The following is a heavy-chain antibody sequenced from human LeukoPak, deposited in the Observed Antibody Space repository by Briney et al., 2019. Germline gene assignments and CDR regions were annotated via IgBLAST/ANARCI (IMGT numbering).Heavy chain of an antibody. D-gene: IGHD2-2*01. CDR3: ARVGLRYCSSTSCTGGMDV. J-gene: IGHJ6*04. Sequence: GGSLRLSCAASGFTFSSYWMSWVCQAPGKGLEWVANIKQDGSEKYYVDSVKGRFTISRDNAKNSLYLQMNSLRAEDTAVYYCARVGLRYCSSTSCTGGMDVWGKGATVTVSS. CDR2: IKQDGSEK. V-gene: IGHV3-7*03. CDR1: GFTFSSYW.